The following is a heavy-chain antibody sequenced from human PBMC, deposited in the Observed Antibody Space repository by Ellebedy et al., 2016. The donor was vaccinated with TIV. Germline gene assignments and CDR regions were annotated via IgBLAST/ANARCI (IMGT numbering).Heavy chain of an antibody. CDR2: IYSGNNT. J-gene: IGHJ5*02. Sequence: PGGSLRLSCAASGFSVSSNYMTWVRQAPGKGLEWVSVIYSGNNTHYAESVTGRFTISRDIFKNSVYRQMDRLRAEDTALYYCVRERFPLPTWGQGTLVTVSS. CDR3: VRERFPLPT. V-gene: IGHV3-66*01. D-gene: IGHD3-16*01. CDR1: GFSVSSNY.